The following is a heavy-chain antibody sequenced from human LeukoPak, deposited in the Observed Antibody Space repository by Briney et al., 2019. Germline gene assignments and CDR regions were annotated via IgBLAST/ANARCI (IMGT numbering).Heavy chain of an antibody. Sequence: SETLSLTCTVSGGSISSSSYYWGWIRQPPGKGLEWIGSIYYSGSTYYNPSLKSRVTISVDTSKNQFSLKLSSVTAADTAVYYCARRRYFRNFDYWGQGTLVTVSS. CDR1: GGSISSSSYY. CDR2: IYYSGST. CDR3: ARRRYFRNFDY. D-gene: IGHD2/OR15-2a*01. J-gene: IGHJ4*02. V-gene: IGHV4-39*01.